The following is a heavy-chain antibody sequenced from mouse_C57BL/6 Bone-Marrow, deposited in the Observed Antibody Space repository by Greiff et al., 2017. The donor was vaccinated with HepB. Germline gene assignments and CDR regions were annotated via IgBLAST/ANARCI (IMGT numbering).Heavy chain of an antibody. CDR1: GYTFTDYN. CDR3: ARTGIYDYAGWAMDY. CDR2: INPNNGGT. D-gene: IGHD2-4*01. V-gene: IGHV1-22*01. Sequence: SGPELVKPGASVKMSCKASGYTFTDYNMHWVKQSHGKSLEWIGYINPNNGGTSYNQKFKGKATLTVNKSSSTAYMELRSLTSEDSAVYYCARTGIYDYAGWAMDYWGQGTSVTVSS. J-gene: IGHJ4*01.